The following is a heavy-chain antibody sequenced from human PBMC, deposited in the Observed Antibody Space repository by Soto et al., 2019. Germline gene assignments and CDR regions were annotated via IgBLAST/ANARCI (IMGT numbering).Heavy chain of an antibody. CDR3: ARDQGGGTPFDP. D-gene: IGHD3-16*01. Sequence: QLQLQESGSGLVKPSQTLSLTCAVSGGSISSGGYSWCWIRQPPGKGLEWIGYIYHSGSTYYNPSLKSRVTISGARSKIQFSLKLSSVTAADTAVYYCARDQGGGTPFDPWGQGTLVNVSS. V-gene: IGHV4-30-2*01. J-gene: IGHJ5*02. CDR2: IYHSGST. CDR1: GGSISSGGYS.